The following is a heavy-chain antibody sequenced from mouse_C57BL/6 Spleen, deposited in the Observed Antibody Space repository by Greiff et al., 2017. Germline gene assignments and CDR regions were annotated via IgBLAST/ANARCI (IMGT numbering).Heavy chain of an antibody. CDR2: INPNNGGT. CDR3: ARGFTTVVYWYFDV. J-gene: IGHJ1*03. Sequence: EVQLQQSGPELVKPGASVKMSCKASGYTFTDYNMHWVKQSHGKSLEWIGYINPNNGGTSYNQKFKGKATLTVNKSSSTAYMELRSLTSEDSAVYYCARGFTTVVYWYFDVWGTGTTVTVSS. CDR1: GYTFTDYN. D-gene: IGHD1-1*01. V-gene: IGHV1-22*01.